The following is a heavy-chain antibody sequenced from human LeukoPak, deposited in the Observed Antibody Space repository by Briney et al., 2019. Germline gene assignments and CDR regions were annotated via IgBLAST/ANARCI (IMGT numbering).Heavy chain of an antibody. CDR2: IIPIFGTA. V-gene: IGHV1-69*13. CDR1: GGTFSSYA. J-gene: IGHJ6*02. Sequence: GASVKVSCKASGGTFSSYAISWVRQAPGQGLEWMGGIIPIFGTANYAQKFQGRVTITADESTSTAYMELSSLRSEDTAVYYCARVTTVVGFQRHHYYYYGMDVWGQGTTVTVSS. CDR3: ARVTTVVGFQRHHYYYYGMDV. D-gene: IGHD4-23*01.